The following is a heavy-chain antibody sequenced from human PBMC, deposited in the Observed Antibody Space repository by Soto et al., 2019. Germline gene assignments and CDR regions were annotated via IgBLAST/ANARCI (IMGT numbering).Heavy chain of an antibody. CDR2: INHSGST. Sequence: QVHLEQWGAGLLKPSETLSLTCAVYGGSLSGYFWSWVRQPPGKGLEWIGEINHSGSTNYNPSLKSLVTISADTSKHQFSLRLSSVTAADSAIYYCASYHYYDFWVGSRHYMDAWGKGTTVTVSS. CDR3: ASYHYYDFWVGSRHYMDA. V-gene: IGHV4-34*01. D-gene: IGHD3-3*01. J-gene: IGHJ6*03. CDR1: GGSLSGYF.